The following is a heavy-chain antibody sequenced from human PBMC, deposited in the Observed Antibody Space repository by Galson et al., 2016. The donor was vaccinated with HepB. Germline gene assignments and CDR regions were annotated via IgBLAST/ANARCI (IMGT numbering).Heavy chain of an antibody. CDR3: ARRSPPHYITTPNVGY. CDR2: VYPGDSDT. CDR1: GYSFASFW. J-gene: IGHJ4*01. D-gene: IGHD4-11*01. Sequence: QSGAEVKKPGESLKISCKASGYSFASFWIGWVRQMPGKGLEWMGIVYPGDSDTRYSPSFQGQVTISADKSTSTAYLQWSSLKASDTGIYYCARRSPPHYITTPNVGYSAHGTLVTVSS. V-gene: IGHV5-51*01.